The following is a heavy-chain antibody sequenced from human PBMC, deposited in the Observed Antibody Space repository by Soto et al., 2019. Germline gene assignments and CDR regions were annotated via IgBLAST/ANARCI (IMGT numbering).Heavy chain of an antibody. V-gene: IGHV1-46*01. CDR3: ARGLYNPSDY. D-gene: IGHD1-20*01. CDR1: GYTFSSYY. CDR2: INPSGGYT. Sequence: ASVKVSCKASGYTFSSYYMNWVRQAPGQGLEWLGIINPSGGYTTYAQRFLGRVTITRDTSASTAYMELSSLRSEDTAVYYCARGLYNPSDYWGQGTLVTVSS. J-gene: IGHJ4*02.